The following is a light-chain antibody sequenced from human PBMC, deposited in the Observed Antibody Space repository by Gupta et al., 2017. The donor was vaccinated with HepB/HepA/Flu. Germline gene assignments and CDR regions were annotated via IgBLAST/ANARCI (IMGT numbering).Light chain of an antibody. CDR2: SND. CDR3: TAWDDSLSGRV. Sequence: QSVLIQPPSASGTPGQRVTISCSGSSPNIGKNTVNWYRQVPGTAPKLLVYSNDQRPSGVPDRFSGSKSGTSASLAISGLQSEDEADYYCTAWDDSLSGRVFGGGTKLTVL. V-gene: IGLV1-44*01. CDR1: SPNIGKNT. J-gene: IGLJ3*02.